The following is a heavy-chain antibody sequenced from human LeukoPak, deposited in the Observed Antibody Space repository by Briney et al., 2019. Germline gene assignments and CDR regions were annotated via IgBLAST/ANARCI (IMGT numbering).Heavy chain of an antibody. Sequence: GGSLRLSCAASGSTFTSYSMTWVRQAPGKGREWVSSISSSSSYIYYADSVKGRFTISRDNAKNSLYLQMNSLRAEDTAVYYCARPIAAAGPFDYWGQGTLVTVSS. CDR3: ARPIAAAGPFDY. D-gene: IGHD6-13*01. V-gene: IGHV3-21*01. CDR2: ISSSSSYI. CDR1: GSTFTSYS. J-gene: IGHJ4*02.